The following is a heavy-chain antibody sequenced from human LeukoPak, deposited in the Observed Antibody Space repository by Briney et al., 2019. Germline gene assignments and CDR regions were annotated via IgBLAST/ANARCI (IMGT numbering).Heavy chain of an antibody. V-gene: IGHV1-69*13. J-gene: IGHJ6*02. D-gene: IGHD2-2*01. CDR1: GGTFSSYA. CDR3: ARDLPWGCSSTSCYWSYYYGMDV. CDR2: IIPIFGTA. Sequence: SVKVSCKASGGTFSSYAISWVRQAPGQGLEWMGGIIPIFGTANYAQKFQGRVTITADESTSTAYMELSSLRSEDTAVYYCARDLPWGCSSTSCYWSYYYGMDVWGQGTTVTVSS.